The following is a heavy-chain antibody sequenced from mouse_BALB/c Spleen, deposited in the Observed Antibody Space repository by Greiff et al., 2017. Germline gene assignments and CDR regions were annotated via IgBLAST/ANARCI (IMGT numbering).Heavy chain of an antibody. D-gene: IGHD2-10*02. CDR3: TSRTHLGYFDV. V-gene: IGHV1-5*01. J-gene: IGHJ1*01. CDR2: IYPGNSDT. CDR1: GYTFTSYW. Sequence: EVQVVESGTVLARPGASVKMSCKASGYTFTSYWMHWVKQRPGQGLEWIGAIYPGNSDTSYNQKFKGKAKLTAVTSTSTAYMELSSLTNEDSAVYYCTSRTHLGYFDVWGAGTTVTVSS.